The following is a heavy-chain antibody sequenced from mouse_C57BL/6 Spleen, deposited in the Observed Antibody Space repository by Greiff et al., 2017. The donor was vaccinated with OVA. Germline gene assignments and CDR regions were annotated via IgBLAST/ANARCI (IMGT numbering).Heavy chain of an antibody. J-gene: IGHJ4*01. CDR3: ARGGDGSSFYYAMDY. Sequence: VQLQQPGAELVKPGASVKLSCKASGYTFTSYWMHWVKQRPGRGLEWIGRIDPNSGGTKYNEKFKSKATLTVDKPSSTAYMQLSSLISEDSAVYYCARGGDGSSFYYAMDYWGQGTSVTVSS. CDR2: IDPNSGGT. D-gene: IGHD1-1*01. CDR1: GYTFTSYW. V-gene: IGHV1-72*01.